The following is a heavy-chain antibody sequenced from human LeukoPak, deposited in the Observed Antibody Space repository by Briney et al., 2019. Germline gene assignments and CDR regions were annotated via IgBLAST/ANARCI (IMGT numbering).Heavy chain of an antibody. CDR2: IKQDGSEE. CDR1: GFTFSKYW. Sequence: GGSLRLSCAASGFTFSKYWMSWVRQAPGKGLEWVANIKQDGSEEYYVDSVKGRFTISRDNAKNSLYLQMNSLRAEDTAVYYCASTYVVVTAVHDAFHIWGQGTMVTVSS. J-gene: IGHJ3*02. D-gene: IGHD2-21*02. CDR3: ASTYVVVTAVHDAFHI. V-gene: IGHV3-7*01.